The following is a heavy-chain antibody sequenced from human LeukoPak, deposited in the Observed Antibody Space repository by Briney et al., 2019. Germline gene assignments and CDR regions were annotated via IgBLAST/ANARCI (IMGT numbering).Heavy chain of an antibody. CDR1: GFTFSSYS. D-gene: IGHD3-3*01. CDR3: AKGSWSGYSSFDY. Sequence: GGSLRLSCAASGFTFSSYSMNWVRQAPGKGLEWVSSISSSSSYIYYADSVKGRFTISRDDSKNTLYLQMNSLRAEDTAVYYCAKGSWSGYSSFDYWGQGTLVTVSS. J-gene: IGHJ4*02. V-gene: IGHV3-21*04. CDR2: ISSSSSYI.